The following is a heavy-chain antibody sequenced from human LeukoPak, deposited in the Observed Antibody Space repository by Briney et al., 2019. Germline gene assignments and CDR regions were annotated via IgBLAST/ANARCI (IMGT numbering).Heavy chain of an antibody. CDR1: GFTFSSYA. J-gene: IGHJ4*02. V-gene: IGHV3-23*01. CDR2: ISGSGGST. D-gene: IGHD3-10*01. Sequence: GGSLRLSCAASGFTFSSYAMSWVRQAPGKGLEWVSAISGSGGSTYYADSVKGRFTISRGNSKNTLYLQMNSLRAEDTAVYYCAKDLRYYGSNPATHDYWGQGTLVTVSS. CDR3: AKDLRYYGSNPATHDY.